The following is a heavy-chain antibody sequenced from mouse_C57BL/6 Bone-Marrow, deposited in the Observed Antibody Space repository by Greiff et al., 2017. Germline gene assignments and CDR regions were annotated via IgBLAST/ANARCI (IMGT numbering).Heavy chain of an antibody. CDR1: GYTFTDYY. CDR2: INPYNGGT. V-gene: IGHV1-19*01. J-gene: IGHJ1*03. Sequence: VQLKQSGPVLVKPGASVKMSCKASGYTFTDYYMNWVKQSHGKSLEWIGVINPYNGGTSYNQKFKGKATLTVDKSSSTAYMELNSLTSEDSAVYYCARPHYYGSSYGYFDVWGTGTTVTVSS. D-gene: IGHD1-1*01. CDR3: ARPHYYGSSYGYFDV.